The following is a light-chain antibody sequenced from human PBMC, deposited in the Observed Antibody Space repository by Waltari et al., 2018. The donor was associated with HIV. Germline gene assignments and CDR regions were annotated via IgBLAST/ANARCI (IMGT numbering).Light chain of an antibody. Sequence: QSVLTQPPSASGTPGQRVSISCSGSSSNIGRNAANWYQQLPGTAPKLLIYSNNRRPSGVPDRFSGAKAGTSASLAISGLQSEDEADYYCAAWDDSLNGYYVFGTGTKVTVL. CDR1: SSNIGRNA. J-gene: IGLJ1*01. CDR3: AAWDDSLNGYYV. CDR2: SNN. V-gene: IGLV1-44*01.